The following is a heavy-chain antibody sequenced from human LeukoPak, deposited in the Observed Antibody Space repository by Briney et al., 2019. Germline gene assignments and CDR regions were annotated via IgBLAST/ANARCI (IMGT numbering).Heavy chain of an antibody. CDR1: GLTFSNYA. CDR3: AKDYSDSRVGDVFLEY. V-gene: IGHV3-23*01. D-gene: IGHD1-26*01. Sequence: GGSLRLSCAVSGLTFSNYAMSWFRQAPGEGLEWVSGMTSGFTPLYADSVKGRLTISRDNSKSTFHLQMNSLRAEDTAVYYCAKDYSDSRVGDVFLEYWGQGTLVTVSS. CDR2: MTSGFTP. J-gene: IGHJ4*02.